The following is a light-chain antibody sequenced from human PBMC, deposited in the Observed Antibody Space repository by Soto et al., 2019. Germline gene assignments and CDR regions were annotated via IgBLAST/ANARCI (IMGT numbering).Light chain of an antibody. CDR3: QQYYNWPRT. CDR2: GAS. Sequence: IVLTQSPATLSLSPGERATLSCRASQSVSSNLAWYQQKPGQAPRLLTYGASTRATGIPARFSGSGSGTEFTLTISSLQPEDFAVYYCQQYYNWPRTFGQGTKVDIK. V-gene: IGKV3-15*01. CDR1: QSVSSN. J-gene: IGKJ1*01.